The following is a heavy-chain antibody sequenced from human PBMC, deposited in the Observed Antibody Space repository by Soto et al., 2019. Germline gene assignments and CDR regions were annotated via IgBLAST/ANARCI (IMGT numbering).Heavy chain of an antibody. V-gene: IGHV3-30*18. CDR2: ISYDGSNK. CDR3: AKDLGYCSSTSCGYYYYYGMDV. Sequence: PGGSLRLSCAASGFTFSSYGMHWVRQAPGKGLEWVAVISYDGSNKYYADSVKGRFTISGDNSKNTLYLQMNSLRAEDTAVYYCAKDLGYCSSTSCGYYYYYGMDVWGQGTTVTVSS. CDR1: GFTFSSYG. J-gene: IGHJ6*02. D-gene: IGHD2-2*01.